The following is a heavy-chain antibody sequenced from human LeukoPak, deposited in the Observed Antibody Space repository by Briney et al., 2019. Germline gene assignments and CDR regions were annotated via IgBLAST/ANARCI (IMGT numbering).Heavy chain of an antibody. CDR2: IYYSGST. V-gene: IGHV4-39*07. CDR1: GGSISSSSYY. D-gene: IGHD7-27*01. J-gene: IGHJ4*02. CDR3: ARDTPTGEVLY. Sequence: SETLSLTCTVSGGSISSSSYYWGWIRQPPGKGLEWIGSIYYSGSTYYNPSLKSRVTISVDTSKNQFSLKLSSVTAADTAVYYCARDTPTGEVLYWGQGTLVTVSS.